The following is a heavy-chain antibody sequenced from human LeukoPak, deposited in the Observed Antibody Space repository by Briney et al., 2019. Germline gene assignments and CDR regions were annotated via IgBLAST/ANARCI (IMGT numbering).Heavy chain of an antibody. CDR1: GFTFSSYG. Sequence: PGGSLRLSYAASGFTFSSYGMHWVRQAPGKGLEWVAVIWYDGSNKYYADSVKGRFTISRDNSKNTLYLQMNSLRAEDTAVYYCARSIAVAGDAFDIWGQGTMVTVSS. CDR2: IWYDGSNK. D-gene: IGHD6-19*01. CDR3: ARSIAVAGDAFDI. V-gene: IGHV3-33*01. J-gene: IGHJ3*02.